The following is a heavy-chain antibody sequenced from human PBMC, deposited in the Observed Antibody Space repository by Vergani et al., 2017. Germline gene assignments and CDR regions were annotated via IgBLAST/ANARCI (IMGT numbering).Heavy chain of an antibody. Sequence: EVQLLESGGGLVQPGGSLRLSCAASGFTFSSYAMSWVCQAPGKGLEWVSAISGSGGSTYYADSVKGRFTVSRDNSKNTMYLQMNSLRAEDTAVYYCAKDRIAARYTGTLDYWGQGTLVTVSS. D-gene: IGHD6-6*01. V-gene: IGHV3-23*01. CDR2: ISGSGGST. J-gene: IGHJ4*02. CDR3: AKDRIAARYTGTLDY. CDR1: GFTFSSYA.